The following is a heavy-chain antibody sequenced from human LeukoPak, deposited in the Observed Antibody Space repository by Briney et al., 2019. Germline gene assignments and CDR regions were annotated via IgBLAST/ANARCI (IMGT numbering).Heavy chain of an antibody. D-gene: IGHD3-16*02. CDR1: GYTFTSYA. J-gene: IGHJ3*02. CDR2: ISAYNGNT. Sequence: ASVKVSCKASGYTFTSYAMNWVRQAPGQGLEWMGWISAYNGNTNYAQKLQGRVTMTTDTSTSTAYMELRSLRSDDTAVYYCARVRYYDYVWGSYPPDAFDIWGQGTMVTVSS. CDR3: ARVRYYDYVWGSYPPDAFDI. V-gene: IGHV1-18*01.